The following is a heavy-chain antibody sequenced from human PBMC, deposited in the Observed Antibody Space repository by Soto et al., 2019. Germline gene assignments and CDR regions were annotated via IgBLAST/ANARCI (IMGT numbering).Heavy chain of an antibody. Sequence: SQTLSLTCAISGDSVSGNSAAWNWIRQSPSRGLEWLGRTYHRSRWYNDYAVSVKSRITVTPDTSKNQFSLHLNSVTPEDTAVYYCVREFPYYVSSDSYLDYWGQGALVTVSS. J-gene: IGHJ4*02. V-gene: IGHV6-1*01. D-gene: IGHD3-16*01. CDR2: TYHRSRWYN. CDR1: GDSVSGNSAA. CDR3: VREFPYYVSSDSYLDY.